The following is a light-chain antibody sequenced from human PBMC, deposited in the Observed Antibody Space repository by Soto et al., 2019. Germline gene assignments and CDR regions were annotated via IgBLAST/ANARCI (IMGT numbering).Light chain of an antibody. V-gene: IGKV1-39*01. CDR2: TTS. CDR1: QPISDY. CDR3: QQHYNTPRT. Sequence: DIQMTQSPSSLSGSVVGRFTITCLTSQPISDYLNWYQQKPGKAPTLLIYTTSNLQSGVPSRFSGSGSATHFTLTISSLQPEDFATYYCQQHYNTPRTFGQGTKVDIK. J-gene: IGKJ1*01.